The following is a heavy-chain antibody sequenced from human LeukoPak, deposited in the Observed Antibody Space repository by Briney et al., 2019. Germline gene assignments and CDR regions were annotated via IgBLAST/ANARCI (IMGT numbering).Heavy chain of an antibody. CDR3: ARGRGASPRDDGFDI. V-gene: IGHV3-53*01. Sequence: YSGGGTYYADSVKGRFTISRDNSKNTLSLQMNSLRAEDTAVYYCARGRGASPRDDGFDIWGQGTMVIVSS. CDR2: YSGGGT. J-gene: IGHJ3*02.